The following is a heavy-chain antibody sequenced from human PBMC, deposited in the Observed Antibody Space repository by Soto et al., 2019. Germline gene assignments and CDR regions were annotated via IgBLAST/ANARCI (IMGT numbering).Heavy chain of an antibody. D-gene: IGHD2-8*01. Sequence: QVQLQESGPGLVKPSQTLSLICTVSGDSISSDNYFWSWIRQPPGQGLEWIGYISNRGTPYYNPALKSRVTISLDTSKNRVSRDMYSVTAADTAVYYCAREVNVVALSDAFDIWGQGTMVTVSS. V-gene: IGHV4-30-4*01. CDR3: AREVNVVALSDAFDI. J-gene: IGHJ3*02. CDR2: ISNRGTP. CDR1: GDSISSDNYF.